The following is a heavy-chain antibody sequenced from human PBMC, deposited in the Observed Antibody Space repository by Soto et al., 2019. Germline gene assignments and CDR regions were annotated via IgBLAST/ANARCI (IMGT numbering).Heavy chain of an antibody. CDR3: AREVGVAAAGDYYYYGMDV. Sequence: SETLSLTCTVSGGSISSGGYYWSWIRQHPGKGLEWIGYIYYSGSTYYNPSLKSRVTISVDMSKNQFSLKLSSVAAAHTAVYYCAREVGVAAAGDYYYYGMDVWGQGTTVTVSS. D-gene: IGHD6-13*01. CDR2: IYYSGST. CDR1: GGSISSGGYY. V-gene: IGHV4-31*03. J-gene: IGHJ6*02.